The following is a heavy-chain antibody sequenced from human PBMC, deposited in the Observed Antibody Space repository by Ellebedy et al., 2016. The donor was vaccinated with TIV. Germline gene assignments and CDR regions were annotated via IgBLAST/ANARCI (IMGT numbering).Heavy chain of an antibody. CDR3: ARWAYVNSWYHLDY. J-gene: IGHJ4*02. CDR2: IKQDGSVQ. CDR1: GFTFSSYT. Sequence: GESLKISCAASGFTFSSYTLNWVRQAPGKGLEWVASIKQDGSVQYYVDSVRGRFTISRDNSKTSTYLQMNSLRGEDTAVYYCARWAYVNSWYHLDYWGQGTLVTVSS. D-gene: IGHD1-14*01. V-gene: IGHV3-7*01.